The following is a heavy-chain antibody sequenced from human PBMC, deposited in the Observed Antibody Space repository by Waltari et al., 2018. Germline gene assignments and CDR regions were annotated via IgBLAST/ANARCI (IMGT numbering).Heavy chain of an antibody. CDR3: ARDPGRDSSSSGGYY. V-gene: IGHV1-69*04. D-gene: IGHD6-6*01. Sequence: QVQLVQSGAEVKKPGSSVKVSCKASGGTFSSYAISWVRQAPGQGLEWMGGIIPILGIANDAQKFQGRVTITADESTSTAYMELSSLGSEDTAVYYCARDPGRDSSSSGGYYWGQGTLVTVSS. CDR1: GGTFSSYA. CDR2: IIPILGIA. J-gene: IGHJ4*02.